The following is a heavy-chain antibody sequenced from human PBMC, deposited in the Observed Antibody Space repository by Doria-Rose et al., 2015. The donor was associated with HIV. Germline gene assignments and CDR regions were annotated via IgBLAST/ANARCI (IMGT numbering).Heavy chain of an antibody. CDR2: IFSDDER. Sequence: QVTLKESGPVLVKPAETLTLTCTVSGVSLSSPGMGVSWIRQPPGKALEWLANIFSDDERSYKTSLKSRLTISRSTSKSQVVLTMTDMDPVDTATYYCARIKSSRWYHRYYFDFRGQGTLV. CDR1: GVSLSSPGMG. CDR3: ARIKSSRWYHRYYFDF. V-gene: IGHV2-26*01. J-gene: IGHJ4*02. D-gene: IGHD6-13*01.